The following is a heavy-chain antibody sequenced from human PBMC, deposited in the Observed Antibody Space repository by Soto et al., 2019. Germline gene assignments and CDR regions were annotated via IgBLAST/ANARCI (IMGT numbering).Heavy chain of an antibody. Sequence: EVQLLESGGGLVQPGGSLRLSCAASGFTFSSYAMSWVRQAPGKGLEWVSVISGSGGSTYYADSVKGRFTISRDNSKNTLYLQMNSLRAEDTAVYYCAKGLVSGFGTNWFDPWGQGTLVTVSS. CDR1: GFTFSSYA. V-gene: IGHV3-23*01. CDR2: ISGSGGST. CDR3: AKGLVSGFGTNWFDP. J-gene: IGHJ5*02. D-gene: IGHD3-10*01.